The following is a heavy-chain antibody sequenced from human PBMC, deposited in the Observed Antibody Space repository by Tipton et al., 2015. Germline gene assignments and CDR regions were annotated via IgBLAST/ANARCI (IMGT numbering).Heavy chain of an antibody. Sequence: LSLTCSVSGGSISSSSYYWGWIRQPPGKGLEWIGSVHYSGSTYYNPSLKSRVTISVDTSKNQFSLKLSSVTAADTAVYYCACQDYDLLSRDYPAIDYWGQGTLVIVSS. CDR1: GGSISSSSYY. V-gene: IGHV4-39*01. CDR2: VHYSGST. J-gene: IGHJ4*02. D-gene: IGHD3-3*01. CDR3: ACQDYDLLSRDYPAIDY.